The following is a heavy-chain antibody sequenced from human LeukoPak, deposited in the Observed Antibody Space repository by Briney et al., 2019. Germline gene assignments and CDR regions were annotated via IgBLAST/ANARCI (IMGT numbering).Heavy chain of an antibody. V-gene: IGHV3-66*01. D-gene: IGHD6-13*01. CDR2: IYSGGST. CDR1: GFTVSSNY. J-gene: IGHJ4*02. Sequence: GGSLRLSCAASGFTVSSNYMSWVRQAPGKGLEWVSVIYSGGSTYYADSVKGRFTISRDNSKNTLYLQMNSLRAEDTAVYYCARGDSSSWYQPHYFDYWGQGTLVTVSS. CDR3: ARGDSSSWYQPHYFDY.